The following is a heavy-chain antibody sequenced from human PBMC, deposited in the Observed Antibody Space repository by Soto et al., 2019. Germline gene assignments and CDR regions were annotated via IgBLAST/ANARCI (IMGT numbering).Heavy chain of an antibody. CDR1: QGSISSRAYY. CDR2: IYYSGNT. J-gene: IGHJ6*02. Sequence: TLALTCTVSQGSISSRAYYCSWVRQNPRRCLEWIGNIYYSGNTYYNPSLKSRLTISVDTSKNQFSLNLSSVTAADTAVYYCARDRLMATAGTARHYFGLDVWGQGTTVTVSS. CDR3: ARDRLMATAGTARHYFGLDV. D-gene: IGHD5-18*01. V-gene: IGHV4-31*03.